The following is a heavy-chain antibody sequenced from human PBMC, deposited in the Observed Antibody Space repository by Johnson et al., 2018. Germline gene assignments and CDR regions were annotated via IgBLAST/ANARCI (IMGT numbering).Heavy chain of an antibody. Sequence: VELVQSGGGLVQPGGSLRLSCAASGFTFSSYAMSWVRQAQGKGLEWVSGTSGSGDSTYYADSVKGRFTSSRDNSKNTLYLQMNSLRADDTAVDYWAKGDYYDNNGYYYGGYFHHWGQGTLVTVSS. CDR3: AKGDYYDNNGYYYGGYFHH. CDR1: GFTFSSYA. V-gene: IGHV3-23*04. D-gene: IGHD3-22*01. CDR2: TSGSGDST. J-gene: IGHJ1*01.